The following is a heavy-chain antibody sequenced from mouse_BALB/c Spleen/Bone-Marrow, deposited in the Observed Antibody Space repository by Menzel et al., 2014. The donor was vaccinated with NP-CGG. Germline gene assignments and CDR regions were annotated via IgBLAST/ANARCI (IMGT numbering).Heavy chain of an antibody. Sequence: QVQLQQSGAELMKPGASVKISCKSSGYTFSSYWIEWVKQRPGHGFEWIGEILPESGSTNYNEKFRGKATFTADTSSNTAYMQLSSLTSEDSAVYYCARTPGVLYFFDYWGQGTTLTVSS. V-gene: IGHV1-9*01. CDR3: ARTPGVLYFFDY. J-gene: IGHJ2*01. CDR1: GYTFSSYW. CDR2: ILPESGST.